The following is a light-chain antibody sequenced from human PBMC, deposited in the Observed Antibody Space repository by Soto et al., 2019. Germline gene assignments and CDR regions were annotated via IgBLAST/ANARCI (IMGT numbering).Light chain of an antibody. CDR3: CSFAGTITFNV. CDR2: DVS. Sequence: QSALSQPRSVSGSPGQSVTISCTGTNSDVGGYNYVSWYQQNPGKAPKLIIYDVSKRPSGVPDRCSGSKSGNTASLTISVLQAEDEADYSCCSFAGTITFNVFGTGTKVTVL. J-gene: IGLJ1*01. V-gene: IGLV2-11*01. CDR1: NSDVGGYNY.